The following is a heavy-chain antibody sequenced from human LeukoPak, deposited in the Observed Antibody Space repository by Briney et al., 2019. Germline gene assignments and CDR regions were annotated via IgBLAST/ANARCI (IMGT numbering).Heavy chain of an antibody. CDR3: ARVSMSYAQHLDY. D-gene: IGHD2-2*01. CDR1: GFTFSSYG. CDR2: ISYDGSNK. J-gene: IGHJ4*02. Sequence: GRSLRLSCAASGFTFSSYGMHWVRQAPGKGLEWVAVISYDGSNKYYADSVKGRFTISRDNAKNSLYLQMNSLRADDTAVYHCARVSMSYAQHLDYWGQGTLVTVSS. V-gene: IGHV3-30*03.